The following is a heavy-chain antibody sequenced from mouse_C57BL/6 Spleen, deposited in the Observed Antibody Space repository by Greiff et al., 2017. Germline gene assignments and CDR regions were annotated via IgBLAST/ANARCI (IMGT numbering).Heavy chain of an antibody. CDR1: GYTFTGYW. V-gene: IGHV1-9*01. CDR3: ERYVTTVVATDYAMAY. D-gene: IGHD1-1*01. CDR2: ILPGSGST. Sequence: VQLQQSGAELMKPGASVKLSCKATGYTFTGYWIEWVKQRPGHGLEWIGEILPGSGSTNYNEKFKGKATFTADTSSNTAYMQLSSLTTEDSAIYYGERYVTTVVATDYAMAYWGQGTSLTVSS. J-gene: IGHJ4*01.